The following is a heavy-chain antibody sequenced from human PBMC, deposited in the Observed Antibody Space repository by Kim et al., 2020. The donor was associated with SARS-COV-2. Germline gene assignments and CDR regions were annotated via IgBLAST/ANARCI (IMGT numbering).Heavy chain of an antibody. CDR1: GFIFSKYG. CDR3: AKPSSSGSYYLYYFDY. J-gene: IGHJ4*02. Sequence: GGSLRLSCAASGFIFSKYGMHWVRQAPGKGLEWVATIPNDGSYQYYGDSVKGRFTISRDISQNTLYLQMNSLRAEDTAVYYCAKPSSSGSYYLYYFDYWGQGTLVIVSS. D-gene: IGHD3-10*01. V-gene: IGHV3-30*18. CDR2: IPNDGSYQ.